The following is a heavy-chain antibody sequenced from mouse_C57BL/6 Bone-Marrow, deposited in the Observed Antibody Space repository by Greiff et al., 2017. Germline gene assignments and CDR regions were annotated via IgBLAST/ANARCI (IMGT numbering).Heavy chain of an antibody. CDR3: ARSFIGFAY. CDR2: IDPEDGET. V-gene: IGHV14-2*01. Sequence: VQLQQSGAELVKPGASVKLSCTASGFNIKDYYMHWVKQRTEQGLEWIGRIDPEDGETEYAPKFQGKATITADTSSNTAYLQLSSLTSEDTAVYYCARSFIGFAYWGQGTLVTVSA. D-gene: IGHD1-1*01. J-gene: IGHJ3*01. CDR1: GFNIKDYY.